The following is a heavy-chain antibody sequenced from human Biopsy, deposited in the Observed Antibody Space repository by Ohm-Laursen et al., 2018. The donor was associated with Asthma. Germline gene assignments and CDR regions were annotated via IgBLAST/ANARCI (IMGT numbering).Heavy chain of an antibody. J-gene: IGHJ4*02. D-gene: IGHD4-17*01. CDR1: GYSLTDLS. Sequence: ASVKVSCNISGYSLTDLSMHWVRQAPGQGLEWMGGHDHEEGGTVNARRFQGRVTMTEDASTDSAYMELSSLSSDDTAVYYCASDFPKDYVRYNFQFWGQGTLVTVSS. V-gene: IGHV1-24*01. CDR3: ASDFPKDYVRYNFQF. CDR2: HDHEEGGT.